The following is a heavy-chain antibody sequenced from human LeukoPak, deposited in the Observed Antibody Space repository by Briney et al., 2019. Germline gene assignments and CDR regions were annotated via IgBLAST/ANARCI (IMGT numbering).Heavy chain of an antibody. D-gene: IGHD3-3*01. Sequence: SETLSLTCTVSGGSIRSSYYYWGWIRQPPGKGLEWIGSIYYSGSTYYNPSLKSRVTISVDTSKNQFSLKLSSVTAADTAVYYCARQSFWSGYYGEEFDYWGQGTLVTVSS. CDR2: IYYSGST. J-gene: IGHJ4*02. V-gene: IGHV4-39*01. CDR3: ARQSFWSGYYGEEFDY. CDR1: GGSIRSSYYY.